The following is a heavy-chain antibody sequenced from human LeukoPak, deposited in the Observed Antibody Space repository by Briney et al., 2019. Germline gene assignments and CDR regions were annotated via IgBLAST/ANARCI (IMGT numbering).Heavy chain of an antibody. CDR3: ARDFAREFTIDY. V-gene: IGHV3-48*01. J-gene: IGHJ4*02. CDR1: EFTFSSYG. Sequence: GGSLRLSCAASEFTFSSYGMHWVRQPPGKGLQWVSYISSSSNIIYYADSVKGRFTISRDNAKNSLFLQMNSLRAGDTAVYYCARDFAREFTIDYWGQGTLVTVSS. CDR2: ISSSSNII. D-gene: IGHD3-10*01.